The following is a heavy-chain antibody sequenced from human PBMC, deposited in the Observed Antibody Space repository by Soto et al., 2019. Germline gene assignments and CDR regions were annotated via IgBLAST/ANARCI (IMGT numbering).Heavy chain of an antibody. Sequence: QVQLQESGPGLVKPSETLSLTCTVSGGSISSYYWSWIRQPPGKGLEWIGYIYYSGSTNYNPSLKSRVTIAVDASEIQFSLKPSSVTAAETAVYYCARRYGSCFDIWGQGTMVTVSS. CDR3: ARRYGSCFDI. J-gene: IGHJ3*02. CDR2: IYYSGST. D-gene: IGHD3-10*01. CDR1: GGSISSYY. V-gene: IGHV4-59*08.